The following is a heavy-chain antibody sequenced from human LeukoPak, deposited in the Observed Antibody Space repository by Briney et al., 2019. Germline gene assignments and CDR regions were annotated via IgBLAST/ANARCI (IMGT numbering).Heavy chain of an antibody. CDR3: ARVDYDFWRGYPYGGPFDY. V-gene: IGHV4-59*01. CDR1: GGSISSYY. Sequence: PLETLSLTCTVSGGSISSYYWSWIRQPPGKGLEWIGYIYYSGSTNYNPSLTSRGTISVDTSKNQFSLKLSSVTAADTAVYYCARVDYDFWRGYPYGGPFDYWGQGTLVTVSS. D-gene: IGHD3-3*01. J-gene: IGHJ4*02. CDR2: IYYSGST.